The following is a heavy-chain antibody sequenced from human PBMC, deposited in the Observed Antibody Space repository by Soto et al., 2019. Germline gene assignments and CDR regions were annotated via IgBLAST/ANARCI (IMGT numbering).Heavy chain of an antibody. Sequence: QVQLQESGPGLVKPSQTLSLTCTVSGGSVSSGDYYWGWIRQPPGKGLEWIGYIYYSGSTYCNPYLKSRVTISVDPSKSQFSLKLSSVTAADTAVYYCARVVYISSKRFLARWFDPWGQGTLVTVSS. CDR3: ARVVYISSKRFLARWFDP. CDR2: IYYSGST. CDR1: GGSVSSGDYY. D-gene: IGHD3-3*01. V-gene: IGHV4-30-4*01. J-gene: IGHJ5*02.